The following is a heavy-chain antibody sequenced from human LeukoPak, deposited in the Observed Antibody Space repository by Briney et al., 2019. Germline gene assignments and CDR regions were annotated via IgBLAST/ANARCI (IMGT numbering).Heavy chain of an antibody. J-gene: IGHJ6*03. CDR1: GYTFTGNY. D-gene: IGHD2-2*01. V-gene: IGHV1-2*02. CDR3: ARAPVVVVPEIYYYYYMDV. Sequence: ASVKVPCKASGYTFTGNYMHWVRQAPGQGLEWMGWINPNSGGTNYAQKFQGRVTMTRDTSISTAYMELSRLRSDDTAVYYCARAPVVVVPEIYYYYYMDVWGKGTTVTVSS. CDR2: INPNSGGT.